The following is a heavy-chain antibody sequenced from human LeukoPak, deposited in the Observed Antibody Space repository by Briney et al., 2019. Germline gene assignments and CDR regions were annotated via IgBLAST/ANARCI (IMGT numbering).Heavy chain of an antibody. J-gene: IGHJ4*02. D-gene: IGHD6-19*01. V-gene: IGHV3-23*01. CDR1: GFTFSNYA. Sequence: GGSLRLSCAASGFTFSNYAMRWVRQAPGKGLEWVSGISGSGDSTYYADSVKGRFTISRDNSKNTLYLQMNSLRAEDTAVYYCARRSGIAVAGAFDYWGREPWSPSPQ. CDR2: ISGSGDST. CDR3: ARRSGIAVAGAFDY.